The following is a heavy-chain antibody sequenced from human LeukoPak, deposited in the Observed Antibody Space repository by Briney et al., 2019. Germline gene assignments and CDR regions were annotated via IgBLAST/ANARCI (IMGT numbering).Heavy chain of an antibody. CDR2: YYYSGNT. V-gene: IGHV4-39*01. J-gene: IGHJ6*02. CDR3: ARQGDDYPPRSINYPYYCYGMDV. CDR1: GGSISSSSYY. Sequence: SETLSLTCTVSGGSISSSSYYWGRIPQPPGKGLEGIGSYYYSGNTYYNPSLKSRVTISVDTSKNQFSLKLSSVAAADTAVYYCARQGDDYPPRSINYPYYCYGMDVWGQGTTVTVSS. D-gene: IGHD2-21*02.